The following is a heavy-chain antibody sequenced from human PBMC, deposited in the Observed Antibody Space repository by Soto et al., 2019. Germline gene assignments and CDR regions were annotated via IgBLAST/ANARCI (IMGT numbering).Heavy chain of an antibody. Sequence: EVQLLESGGGLVQPGGSLRLSCAASGFTFSKSAMSWVRQAPEKGLEWVSTISASGGSTYYADSVKGRFTISRDNSKNTIYVQMNTLRADDTAVYYCASGAVSIYLFDSWGQGTLVTVSS. CDR1: GFTFSKSA. CDR3: ASGAVSIYLFDS. D-gene: IGHD3-10*01. J-gene: IGHJ4*02. CDR2: ISASGGST. V-gene: IGHV3-23*01.